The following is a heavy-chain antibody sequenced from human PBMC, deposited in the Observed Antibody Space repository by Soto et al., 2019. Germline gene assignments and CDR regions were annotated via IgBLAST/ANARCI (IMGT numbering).Heavy chain of an antibody. J-gene: IGHJ5*02. Sequence: QIQLVQSGAEVKKPGSSVKVSCKASGSTFSSYAISWVRQAPGQGLERMGGIIPIFGTANYAQKFQGRVTITADESTSTAYMELSSLRSEDTAVYYCARDYGFAISGKYNWFDPWGQGTLVTVSS. V-gene: IGHV1-69*12. D-gene: IGHD3-9*01. CDR3: ARDYGFAISGKYNWFDP. CDR1: GSTFSSYA. CDR2: IIPIFGTA.